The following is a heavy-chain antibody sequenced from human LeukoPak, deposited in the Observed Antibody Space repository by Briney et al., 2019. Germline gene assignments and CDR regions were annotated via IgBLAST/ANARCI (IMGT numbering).Heavy chain of an antibody. D-gene: IGHD6-13*01. CDR1: GYTFTSYD. Sequence: ASVKVSCKASGYTFTSYDINWVRQATGQGLEWMGWMNPNSGNTGYAQKFQGRVTMTRNTSISTAYMELSSLRSEDTAVYYCARTLSSSWYINDYWGQGTLVTVSS. V-gene: IGHV1-8*01. J-gene: IGHJ4*02. CDR2: MNPNSGNT. CDR3: ARTLSSSWYINDY.